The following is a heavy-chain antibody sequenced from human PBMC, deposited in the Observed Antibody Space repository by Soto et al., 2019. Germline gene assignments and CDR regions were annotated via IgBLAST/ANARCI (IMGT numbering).Heavy chain of an antibody. D-gene: IGHD6-19*01. V-gene: IGHV2-5*02. CDR2: IYWDDDD. J-gene: IGHJ4*02. CDR1: GFSLSTRGVG. CDR3: AHRAVAVTFDY. Sequence: QITLKESGPTLLKPTQTLTLTCTFSGFSLSTRGVGVGWIRQPPGKALEWLALIYWDDDDRYSPSLRSRLTIPNDTSKNQVVLTMTNMDPVDTATYFWAHRAVAVTFDYWGQGTLVTVSS.